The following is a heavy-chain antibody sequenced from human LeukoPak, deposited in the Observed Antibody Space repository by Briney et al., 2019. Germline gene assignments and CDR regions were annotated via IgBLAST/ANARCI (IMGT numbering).Heavy chain of an antibody. Sequence: ASVKVSCKASGYTFTSYGISWVRQAPGQGLEWMGWISAYNGNTNYAQKLQGRVTMTTGTSTSTAYMELRSLRSDDTAVYYCARMVKEDYYYYGMDVWGQGTTVTVSS. CDR3: ARMVKEDYYYYGMDV. D-gene: IGHD5-18*01. J-gene: IGHJ6*02. V-gene: IGHV1-18*01. CDR2: ISAYNGNT. CDR1: GYTFTSYG.